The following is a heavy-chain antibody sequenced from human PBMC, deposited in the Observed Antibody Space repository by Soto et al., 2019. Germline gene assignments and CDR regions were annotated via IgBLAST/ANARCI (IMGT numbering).Heavy chain of an antibody. J-gene: IGHJ4*02. V-gene: IGHV1-18*04. D-gene: IGHD6-19*01. Sequence: ASVKVSCKASGYTFTSYGISWVRQAPGQGLEWMGWISAYNGNTNYAQKLQGRVTMATDTSTSTAYMELRSLRSDDTAVYYCARDPSSGWYFDYWGQGTLVTVSS. CDR1: GYTFTSYG. CDR2: ISAYNGNT. CDR3: ARDPSSGWYFDY.